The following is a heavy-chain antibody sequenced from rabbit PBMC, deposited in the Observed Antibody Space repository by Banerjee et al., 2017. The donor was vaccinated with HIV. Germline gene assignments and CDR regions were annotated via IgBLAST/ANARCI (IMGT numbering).Heavy chain of an antibody. V-gene: IGHV1S47*01. CDR1: GFDFRSIA. CDR2: IYTGSGST. J-gene: IGHJ4*01. Sequence: QEQLGGSGGGLVQPGGSLTLTCKAAGFDFRSIAMGWVRQAPGRGPEWIACIYTGSGSTYYASWAKGRFTISKTSSTTVTLQMTSLTAADTATYFCASNTYDDYGDYFGEYYFNLWGPGTLVTVS. D-gene: IGHD2-1*01. CDR3: ASNTYDDYGDYFGEYYFNL.